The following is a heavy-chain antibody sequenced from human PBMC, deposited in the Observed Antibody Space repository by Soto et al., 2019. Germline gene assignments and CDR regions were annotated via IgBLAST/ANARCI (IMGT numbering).Heavy chain of an antibody. CDR2: IYYSGST. Sequence: PSETLSLTCTVFGGSISSYYWSWIRQPPGKGLEWIGYIYYSGSTNYNPSLKSRVTISVDTSKNQFSLKLSSVTAADTAVYYCASSPHYDFWSGYYFLDVWGKGTTVTVSS. V-gene: IGHV4-59*01. CDR3: ASSPHYDFWSGYYFLDV. D-gene: IGHD3-3*01. J-gene: IGHJ6*03. CDR1: GGSISSYY.